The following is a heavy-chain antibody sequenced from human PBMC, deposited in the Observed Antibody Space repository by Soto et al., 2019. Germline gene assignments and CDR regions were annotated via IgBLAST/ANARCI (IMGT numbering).Heavy chain of an antibody. CDR1: GFTFSSYS. J-gene: IGHJ4*02. V-gene: IGHV3-21*01. D-gene: IGHD4-17*01. CDR3: ARDWAGRDDYGDDYFDY. CDR2: ISSSSSYI. Sequence: EVQLVESGGGLVKPGGSLRLSCAASGFTFSSYSMNWVRQAPGKGLEWVSSISSSSSYIYYADSVKGRFTISRDNAKNSLYLQRNSLRAEDTAVYYCARDWAGRDDYGDDYFDYWGQGTLVTVSS.